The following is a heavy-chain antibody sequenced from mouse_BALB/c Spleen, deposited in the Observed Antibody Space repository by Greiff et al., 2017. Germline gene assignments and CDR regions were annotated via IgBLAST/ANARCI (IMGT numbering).Heavy chain of an antibody. V-gene: IGHV3-6*02. Sequence: DVKLQESGPGLVKPSQSLSLTCSVTGYSITSGYYWNWIRQFPGNKLEWMGYISYDGSNNYNPSLKNRISITRDTSKNQFFLKLNSVTTEDTATYYCARAVTTVPPWFAYWGQGTLVTVSA. D-gene: IGHD1-1*01. CDR3: ARAVTTVPPWFAY. J-gene: IGHJ3*01. CDR1: GYSITSGYY. CDR2: ISYDGSN.